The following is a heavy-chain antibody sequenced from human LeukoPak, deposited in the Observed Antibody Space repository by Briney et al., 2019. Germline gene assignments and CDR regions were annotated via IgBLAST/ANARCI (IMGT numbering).Heavy chain of an antibody. Sequence: ASVKVSCKASGYTFTGYYMHWVRQAPGQGLEWMGWIHPNSGGTNYAQKFRGRVTMTSDTSISTAYMELSSLGSDDTAMYYCARVSAGYQLLSAFDCWGQGTLVTVSS. CDR1: GYTFTGYY. V-gene: IGHV1-2*02. CDR3: ARVSAGYQLLSAFDC. D-gene: IGHD2-2*01. J-gene: IGHJ4*02. CDR2: IHPNSGGT.